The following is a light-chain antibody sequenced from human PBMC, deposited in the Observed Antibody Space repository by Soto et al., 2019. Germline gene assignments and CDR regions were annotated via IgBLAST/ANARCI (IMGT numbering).Light chain of an antibody. V-gene: IGKV3-20*01. CDR2: DAS. J-gene: IGKJ5*01. CDR3: QQYGSSPRIT. Sequence: EIVLTQSPGTLSFSAGDRATLSCRASQSVSSSCLAWYQQKPGQAPRLIIYDASTRATGIPARFSGSGSGTEFTLTISSLQSEDFAVYYCQQYGSSPRITCGQGTRREIK. CDR1: QSVSSSC.